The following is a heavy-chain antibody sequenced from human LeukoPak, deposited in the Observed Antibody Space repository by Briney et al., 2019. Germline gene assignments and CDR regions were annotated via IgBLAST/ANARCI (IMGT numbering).Heavy chain of an antibody. Sequence: ASVKLLCKASRHTFTIYALHGVRQAPRQRFEWMGWLNAGKGNTKCSQKFQGRVTITRDTSASTAYMELSRMRSEDTAVYYCARVAFGSSHWYFDLWGRGTLVTVSS. CDR1: RHTFTIYA. V-gene: IGHV1-3*01. CDR2: LNAGKGNT. CDR3: ARVAFGSSHWYFDL. D-gene: IGHD6-13*01. J-gene: IGHJ2*01.